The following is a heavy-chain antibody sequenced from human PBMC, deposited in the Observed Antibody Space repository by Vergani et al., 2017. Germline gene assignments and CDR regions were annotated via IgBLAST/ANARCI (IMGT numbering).Heavy chain of an antibody. CDR1: CDSISSSNW. V-gene: IGHV4-4*03. Sequence: QVQLQESGPGLVKPPGTLSLTCAVSCDSISSSNWWSWVRQPPGKGLQWIGEIYHSGSTNYTPSLKSRVTISVDKSKNQFYLKRSSVTAADTAVYYCARALKLRYSPFGDYYYYGMDVWGQGTTVTVSS. CDR2: IYHSGST. CDR3: ARALKLRYSPFGDYYYYGMDV. J-gene: IGHJ6*02. D-gene: IGHD3-9*01.